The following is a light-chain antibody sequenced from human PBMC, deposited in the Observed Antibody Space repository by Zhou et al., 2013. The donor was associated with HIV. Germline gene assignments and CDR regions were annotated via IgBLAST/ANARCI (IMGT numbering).Light chain of an antibody. J-gene: IGKJ1*01. CDR2: EAA. Sequence: DIQMTQSPSSLSASVGDRVSITCRASRGVRNDLAWFQQKPGKAPQRLIYEAATLESGVPSRFSGSGSGTEFTLTINSLQPEDFAVYYCQQYGSSPWTFGQGTKVEIK. CDR3: QQYGSSPWT. V-gene: IGKV1-17*01. CDR1: RGVRND.